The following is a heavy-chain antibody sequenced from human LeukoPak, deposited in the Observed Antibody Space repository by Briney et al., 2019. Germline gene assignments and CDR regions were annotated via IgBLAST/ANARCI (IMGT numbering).Heavy chain of an antibody. CDR3: ARQETGSVGSY. J-gene: IGHJ4*02. V-gene: IGHV5-51*01. Sequence: GESLKISCKGSGYNFNTYWIGWVRQMPGKGLEWMGIIYPGDSDTRYSPSFQGQVTISADKSTSTAYLQWSSLKASDTAMYYCARQETGSVGSYWGQGTLVTVSS. CDR1: GYNFNTYW. D-gene: IGHD3-10*01. CDR2: IYPGDSDT.